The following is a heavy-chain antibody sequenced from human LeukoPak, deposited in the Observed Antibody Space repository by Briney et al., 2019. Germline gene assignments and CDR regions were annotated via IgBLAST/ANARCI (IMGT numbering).Heavy chain of an antibody. CDR2: IKVNSGGT. CDR3: ARGDAPTYYYDTSGYSVGDH. Sequence: ASVKVSCKASGYTFTGYYMHWVRQAPGQGLEWMGWIKVNSGGTNYAQKFQGRVTMTRDTSISTAYMELSRLRSDDTAVYYCARGDAPTYYYDTSGYSVGDHWGQGSLVTVSS. D-gene: IGHD3-22*01. CDR1: GYTFTGYY. J-gene: IGHJ5*02. V-gene: IGHV1-2*02.